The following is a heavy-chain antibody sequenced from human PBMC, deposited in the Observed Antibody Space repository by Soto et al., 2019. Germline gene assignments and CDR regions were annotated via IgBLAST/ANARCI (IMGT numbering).Heavy chain of an antibody. V-gene: IGHV1-3*01. D-gene: IGHD3-22*01. Sequence: VASVKVSCKASGYTFTSYATHWVRQAPGQRLEWMGWINAGNGNTKYSQKFQGRVTITRDTSASTAYMELSSLRSEDTAVYYCARNPLLYFVRSGYSWFVLWGQGTLVTVSS. J-gene: IGHJ5*02. CDR2: INAGNGNT. CDR1: GYTFTSYA. CDR3: ARNPLLYFVRSGYSWFVL.